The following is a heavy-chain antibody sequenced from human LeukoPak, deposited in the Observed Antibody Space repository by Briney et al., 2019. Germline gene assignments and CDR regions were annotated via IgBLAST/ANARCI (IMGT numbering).Heavy chain of an antibody. V-gene: IGHV4-59*08. CDR1: GGSVSSYY. D-gene: IGHD2-2*01. J-gene: IGHJ4*02. CDR3: ARHRDYCSSTSCYPNYFDY. CDR2: IYYSGST. Sequence: SETLSLTCTVSGGSVSSYYWSWIRQPPGKGLEWIGYIYYSGSTNYNPSLKSRVTISVDTSKDQFSLKLSSVTAADTAVYYCARHRDYCSSTSCYPNYFDYWGQGTLVTVSS.